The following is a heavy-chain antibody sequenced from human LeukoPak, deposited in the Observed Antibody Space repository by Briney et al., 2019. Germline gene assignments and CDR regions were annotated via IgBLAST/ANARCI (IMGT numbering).Heavy chain of an antibody. J-gene: IGHJ3*02. V-gene: IGHV3-23*01. CDR3: AKTKTYYYGSGSDAFDI. CDR1: GFTFSSYA. Sequence: HPGGSLRLSCAASGFTFSSYAMSWVRQAPGKGLEWVSPISGSGGSTYYADSVKGRFTISRDNSKNTLYLQMNSLRAEDTAVYYCAKTKTYYYGSGSDAFDIWGQGTMVTVSS. CDR2: ISGSGGST. D-gene: IGHD3-10*01.